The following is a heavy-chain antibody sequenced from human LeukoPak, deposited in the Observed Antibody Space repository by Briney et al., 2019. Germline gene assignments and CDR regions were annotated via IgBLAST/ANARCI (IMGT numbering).Heavy chain of an antibody. D-gene: IGHD4-17*01. Sequence: SETLSLTCTVSGGSISSGSYYWSWIRQPAGKGLEWIGRIYTSGSTNYNPSLKSRVTISVDRSKNQFSLKLSSVTAADTAVYYCARAPELGDYEDYYYYGMDVWGQGTTVTVSS. J-gene: IGHJ6*02. CDR2: IYTSGST. CDR1: GGSISSGSYY. V-gene: IGHV4-61*02. CDR3: ARAPELGDYEDYYYYGMDV.